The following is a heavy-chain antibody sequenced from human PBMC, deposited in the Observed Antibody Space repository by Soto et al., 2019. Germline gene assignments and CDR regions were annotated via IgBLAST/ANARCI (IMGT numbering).Heavy chain of an antibody. CDR2: IYYSGST. D-gene: IGHD5-18*01. CDR1: GGSISSSSYY. CDR3: ARRATWIQLWQPSGYFDY. V-gene: IGHV4-39*01. J-gene: IGHJ4*02. Sequence: SETLSLTCTVSGGSISSSSYYWGWIRQPPGKGLEWIGSIYYSGSTYYNPSLKSRVTISVDTSKNQFSLKLSSVTAADTAVYYCARRATWIQLWQPSGYFDYWGQGTLVTVSS.